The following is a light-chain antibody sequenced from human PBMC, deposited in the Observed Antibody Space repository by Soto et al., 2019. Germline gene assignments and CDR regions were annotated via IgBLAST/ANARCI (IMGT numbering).Light chain of an antibody. V-gene: IGKV1-12*01. Sequence: DIQMTQSPSFVSASVGDRVTIACRASQGISTWVVWYQQKPGAAPKLLIHSSSNLQSGVPSRFSGSGSGTDFTLTISSLRPEDFATYYCQQANSFPLTFGPGTKVDIK. CDR2: SSS. CDR1: QGISTW. J-gene: IGKJ3*01. CDR3: QQANSFPLT.